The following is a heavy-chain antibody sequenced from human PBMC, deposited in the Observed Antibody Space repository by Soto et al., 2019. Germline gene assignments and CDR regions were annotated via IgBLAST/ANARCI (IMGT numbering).Heavy chain of an antibody. D-gene: IGHD2-2*01. CDR2: VSPNSGNT. J-gene: IGHJ5*01. V-gene: IGHV1-8*01. CDR1: GYTFTDYD. Sequence: ASVKVSCKASGYTFTDYDINWVRQAPGQGLEWMGWVSPNSGNTVYAQKFQDRVTMTRDTSISTAYMELNNLRFEDTAMYYCARGRFYSETSTWFAFWGQGTPVTVSS. CDR3: ARGRFYSETSTWFAF.